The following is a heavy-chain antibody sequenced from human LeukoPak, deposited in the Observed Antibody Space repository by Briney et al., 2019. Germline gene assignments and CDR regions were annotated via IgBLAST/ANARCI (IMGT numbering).Heavy chain of an antibody. D-gene: IGHD5-12*01. Sequence: GGSLRLSCAASGFTFSDYHMSWIRQAPGKGLEWVSYISTSGRHTNYADSVKGRFTISRDNAKKSLSLQMNSLRAEDTAVYYCARERGNSGYAVDYWGQGTLVTVSS. J-gene: IGHJ4*02. CDR2: ISTSGRHT. CDR3: ARERGNSGYAVDY. CDR1: GFTFSDYH. V-gene: IGHV3-11*05.